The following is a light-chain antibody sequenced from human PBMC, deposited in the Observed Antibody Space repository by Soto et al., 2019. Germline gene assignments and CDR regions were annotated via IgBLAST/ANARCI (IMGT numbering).Light chain of an antibody. CDR1: SSNIGAGYD. CDR3: PSYDSSLSGYV. V-gene: IGLV1-40*01. CDR2: GNS. J-gene: IGLJ1*01. Sequence: QSALTQPPSVSGAPGQRVTISCTGSSSNIGAGYDVHWYQQLPGTAPKLIIYGNSNRASGVPDRLSGSKSGTSASLAITGLQAEYEADYYCPSYDSSLSGYVFGTGTKLTVL.